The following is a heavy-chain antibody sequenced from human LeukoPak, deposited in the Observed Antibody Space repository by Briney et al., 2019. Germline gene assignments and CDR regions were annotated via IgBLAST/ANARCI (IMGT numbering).Heavy chain of an antibody. V-gene: IGHV4-4*09. D-gene: IGHD2-15*01. CDR3: VRHGWRQLLLDY. CDR2: IYTSGST. Sequence: SETLSLTCTVSGGSISSYYWSWIRQPPGKGLEWIGYIYTSGSTNYNPSLKSRVTISVDTSKNQFSLKLSSVTAADTAVYYCVRHGWRQLLLDYWGQGTLVTVSS. J-gene: IGHJ4*02. CDR1: GGSISSYY.